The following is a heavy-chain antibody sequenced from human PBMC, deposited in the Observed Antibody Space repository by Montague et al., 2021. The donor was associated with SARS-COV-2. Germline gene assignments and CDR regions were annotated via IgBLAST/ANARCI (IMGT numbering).Heavy chain of an antibody. J-gene: IGHJ6*03. Sequence: SETLSLTCAVYGGSLSGYYWSWIRQPPGKGLEWIGEINHSGSTXXXPSXXXRVTISVDTSKNQFSLKLSSVTAADTAVYYCARARQDVVVPALGIGAYYYYYYMDVWGKGTTVTVSS. V-gene: IGHV4-34*01. CDR2: INHSGST. D-gene: IGHD2-2*01. CDR1: GGSLSGYY. CDR3: ARARQDVVVPALGIGAYYYYYYMDV.